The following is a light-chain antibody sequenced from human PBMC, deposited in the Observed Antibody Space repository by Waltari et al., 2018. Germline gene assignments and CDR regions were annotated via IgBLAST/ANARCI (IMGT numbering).Light chain of an antibody. CDR1: QGISSW. CDR3: QQGYNPPYS. Sequence: DIQMTQSPSSLSASVGDKVTITCRASQGISSWLAWYQQKPGKAPKLLIYAASSLQSGVPSRFSGSGSGTDYTLIISSLQPEDFATYYCQQGYNPPYSFGQGTKVDIK. J-gene: IGKJ2*03. V-gene: IGKV1-12*01. CDR2: AAS.